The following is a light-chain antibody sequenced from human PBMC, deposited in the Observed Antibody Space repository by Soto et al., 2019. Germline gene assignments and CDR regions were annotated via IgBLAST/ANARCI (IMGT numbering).Light chain of an antibody. V-gene: IGLV1-47*01. CDR3: AAWDDGRAKV. CDR1: SSNIGSNY. Sequence: QSALTQPPSASGTPGQRVTISCSGSSSNIGSNYVYWYQQLPGTAPKLLIYRNNQRPSGVPDRFSGSKSGTSASLAISGLRSEDEADYYCAAWDDGRAKVFGGGTKLTVL. CDR2: RNN. J-gene: IGLJ2*01.